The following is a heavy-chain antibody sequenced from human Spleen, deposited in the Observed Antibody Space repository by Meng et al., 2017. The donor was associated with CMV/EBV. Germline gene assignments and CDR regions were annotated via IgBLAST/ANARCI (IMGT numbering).Heavy chain of an antibody. CDR2: ISYDGSNK. CDR1: GFFFNRYT. D-gene: IGHD3-22*01. V-gene: IGHV3-30-3*01. Sequence: GESLKISCAASGFFFNRYTMHWVRQAPGKGLEWVALISYDGSNKQYADSVKGRFTISRDNSKNTLYLQMNSLRAEDTAVYYCASPSRGWFYGMDVWGQGTTVTVSS. CDR3: ASPSRGWFYGMDV. J-gene: IGHJ6*02.